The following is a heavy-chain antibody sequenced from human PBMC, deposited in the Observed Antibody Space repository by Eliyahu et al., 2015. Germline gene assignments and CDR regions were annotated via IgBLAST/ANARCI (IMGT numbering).Heavy chain of an antibody. J-gene: IGHJ4*02. Sequence: EVQLLESGGGLVQPGGSLRLSCVASGFTFSNYGMSWVRQSPGKELEWVSAISGAGGATYYADSVKGRFTISRDNSKNIMYLQMNSLRAEDTAVYYCAKQGSSGWYAVFDCWGLGTLVTVSS. CDR1: GFTFSNYG. CDR2: ISGAGGAT. V-gene: IGHV3-23*01. D-gene: IGHD6-19*01. CDR3: AKQGSSGWYAVFDC.